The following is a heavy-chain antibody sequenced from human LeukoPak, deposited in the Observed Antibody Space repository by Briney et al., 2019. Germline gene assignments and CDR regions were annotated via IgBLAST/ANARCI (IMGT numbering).Heavy chain of an antibody. V-gene: IGHV3-53*01. CDR1: GFTFSSYA. CDR3: ARADYSSTWSHDYYYMDV. Sequence: GGSLRLSCAASGFTFSSYAMSWVRQAPGKGLEWVSVIYSGGSTYYADSVKGRFTISRDNSKNTLYLQMNSLRAEDTAVYYCARADYSSTWSHDYYYMDVWGKGTTVTVSS. D-gene: IGHD6-13*01. J-gene: IGHJ6*03. CDR2: IYSGGST.